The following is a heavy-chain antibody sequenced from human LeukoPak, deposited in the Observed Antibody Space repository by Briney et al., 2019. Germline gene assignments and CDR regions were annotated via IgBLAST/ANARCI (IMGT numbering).Heavy chain of an antibody. D-gene: IGHD2-8*01. Sequence: PGGSLRLSCAASGFTFSSYAMSWVRQAPGKGLEWVSAISGSGGSTYYADSVKGRFTISRDNSKNTLYLQMNSLRAEDTAVYYCAKYPHGPLPYYYYGMDVWGQGATVTVSS. V-gene: IGHV3-23*01. CDR2: ISGSGGST. CDR3: AKYPHGPLPYYYYGMDV. J-gene: IGHJ6*02. CDR1: GFTFSSYA.